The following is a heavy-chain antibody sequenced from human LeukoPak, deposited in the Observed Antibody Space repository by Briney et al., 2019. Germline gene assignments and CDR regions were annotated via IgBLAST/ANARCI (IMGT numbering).Heavy chain of an antibody. CDR2: IYYSGST. CDR1: GGSISSSSYY. V-gene: IGHV4-39*01. Sequence: PSETLSLTCTVSGGSISSSSYYWGWIRQPPGKGLERIGSIYYSGSTYYNPSLKSRVTISVDTSKDQFSLKLSSVTAADTAVYYCARQIYGDYGNWFDPWGQGTLVTVSS. CDR3: ARQIYGDYGNWFDP. D-gene: IGHD4-17*01. J-gene: IGHJ5*02.